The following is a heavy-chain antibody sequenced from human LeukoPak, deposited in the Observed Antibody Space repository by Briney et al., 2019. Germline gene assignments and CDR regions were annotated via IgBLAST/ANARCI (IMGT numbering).Heavy chain of an antibody. CDR1: GYTFTSYD. D-gene: IGHD6-13*01. J-gene: IGHJ4*02. V-gene: IGHV1-8*01. Sequence: ASVKVSCKASGYTFTSYDINWVRQATGQGLEWMGWMNPNSGNTGYAQKFQGRVTMTRNTSISTAYMELSSLRSEDTAVYYCARRYSSSWYLGEYFDYWGQGTLVTVSS. CDR3: ARRYSSSWYLGEYFDY. CDR2: MNPNSGNT.